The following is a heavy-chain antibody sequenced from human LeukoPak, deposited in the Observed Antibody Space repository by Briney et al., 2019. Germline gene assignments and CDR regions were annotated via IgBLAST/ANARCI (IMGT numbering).Heavy chain of an antibody. J-gene: IGHJ5*02. V-gene: IGHV4-59*01. CDR3: ASREGYYDSSGYSNNWFDP. CDR1: GGSISIYY. D-gene: IGHD3-22*01. CDR2: IDYSGST. Sequence: PSETLSLTCTLSGGSISIYYWSWIRQPPGKGREWIVYIDYSGSTNYNPSLKSRVTISVETSKNQFSLKLSSVTAADKAVYYCASREGYYDSSGYSNNWFDPWGQGTLVTVSS.